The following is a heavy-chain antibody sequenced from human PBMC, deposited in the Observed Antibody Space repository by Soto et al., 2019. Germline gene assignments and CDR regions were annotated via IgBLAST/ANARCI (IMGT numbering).Heavy chain of an antibody. Sequence: PSETLSLTCTVSGGSISSGGYYWSWIRQHPGKGLEWIGCIYYSGSTYYNPSLKSRVTISVDTSKNQFSLKLSSVTAADTAVYYCARDNYYGSGSPLVWGQGTTVTVSS. J-gene: IGHJ6*02. D-gene: IGHD3-10*01. CDR1: GGSISSGGYY. CDR2: IYYSGST. CDR3: ARDNYYGSGSPLV. V-gene: IGHV4-31*03.